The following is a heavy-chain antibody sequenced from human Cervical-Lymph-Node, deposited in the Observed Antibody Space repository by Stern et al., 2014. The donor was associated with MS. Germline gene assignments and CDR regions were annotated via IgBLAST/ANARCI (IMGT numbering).Heavy chain of an antibody. J-gene: IGHJ4*02. CDR1: GFTFSSYS. CDR2: ISSSSSDI. V-gene: IGHV3-21*01. Sequence: EVHLVESGGGLVKPGGSLRLSCAASGFTFSSYSMNWVRQAPGKGLEWVSSISSSSSDIYYADSVKGRFTISRDNAKNSLYLQMNSLRAEDTAVYYCARALLTYYYDSSGPFDYWGQGTLVTVSS. D-gene: IGHD3-22*01. CDR3: ARALLTYYYDSSGPFDY.